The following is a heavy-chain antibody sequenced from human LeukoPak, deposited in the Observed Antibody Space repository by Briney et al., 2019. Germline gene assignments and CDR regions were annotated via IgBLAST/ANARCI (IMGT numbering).Heavy chain of an antibody. V-gene: IGHV1-2*02. CDR3: ARAHSSGYYYLTYYFDY. Sequence: ASVKVSCKASGYTFTGYYMHWVRQAPGQGLEWMGWINPNSGGTNYAQKFQGRVTMTRDTSISTAYMALSRLRSDDTAVYYCARAHSSGYYYLTYYFDYWGQGTLVTVSS. J-gene: IGHJ4*02. CDR2: INPNSGGT. CDR1: GYTFTGYY. D-gene: IGHD3-22*01.